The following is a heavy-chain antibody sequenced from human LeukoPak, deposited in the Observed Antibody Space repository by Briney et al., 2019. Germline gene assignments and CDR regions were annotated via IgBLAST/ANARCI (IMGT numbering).Heavy chain of an antibody. CDR1: GGSISSSSYY. J-gene: IGHJ4*02. D-gene: IGHD6-6*01. CDR3: ARGTYSSSSGGLDY. Sequence: PSETLSLTCTVSGGSISSSSYYWGWIRQPPGKGLEWIGSTYYSGSTYYNPSLKGRVTISVDTSKNQFSLKLSSVTAADTAVYYCARGTYSSSSGGLDYWGQGTLVTVSS. CDR2: TYYSGST. V-gene: IGHV4-39*07.